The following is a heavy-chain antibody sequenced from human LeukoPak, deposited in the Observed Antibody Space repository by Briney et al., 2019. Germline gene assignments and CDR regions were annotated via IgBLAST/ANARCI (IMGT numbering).Heavy chain of an antibody. J-gene: IGHJ6*02. CDR2: INADGSST. V-gene: IGHV3-74*01. D-gene: IGHD3-10*01. Sequence: GGSLRLSCASSGFTLSNYWMHWVRHAPGEGLVWVSRINADGSSTSYADSVKGRFTISRDNAKNTLYQQMNSLRAEDTAMYYCARDYGRSRDYGMDVWGQGTTVTVSS. CDR1: GFTLSNYW. CDR3: ARDYGRSRDYGMDV.